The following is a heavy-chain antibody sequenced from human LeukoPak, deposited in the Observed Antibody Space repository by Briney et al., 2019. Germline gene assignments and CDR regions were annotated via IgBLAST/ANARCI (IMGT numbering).Heavy chain of an antibody. CDR1: GGSISSSNYY. J-gene: IGHJ6*03. CDR2: INHSGST. Sequence: SETLSLTCTVSGGSISSSNYYWGWIRQPPGKGLEWIGEINHSGSTNYNPSLKSRVTMSVDTSKNQFSLKLSSVTAADTAVYYCARVPLYYYYMDVWGEGTTVTVSS. CDR3: ARVPLYYYYMDV. V-gene: IGHV4-39*07.